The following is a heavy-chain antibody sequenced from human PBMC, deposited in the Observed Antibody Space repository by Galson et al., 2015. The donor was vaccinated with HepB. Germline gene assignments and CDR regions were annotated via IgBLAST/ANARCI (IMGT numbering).Heavy chain of an antibody. V-gene: IGHV7-4-1*02. CDR3: ARDGDSTGWFSSCQH. CDR2: INTNTGNP. J-gene: IGHJ4*02. D-gene: IGHD6-19*01. Sequence: SVKVSCKASGYTFISYAMNWVRQAPGQGLEWMGWINTNTGNPTYAQGFTGRFVFSLDTSVSTAYLQISSLKAEDTAMYYCARDGDSTGWFSSCQHWGQGTLVTVS. CDR1: GYTFISYA.